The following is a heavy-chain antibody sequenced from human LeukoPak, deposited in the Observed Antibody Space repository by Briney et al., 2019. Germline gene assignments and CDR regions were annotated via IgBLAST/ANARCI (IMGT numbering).Heavy chain of an antibody. CDR1: GGSFSGYY. V-gene: IGHV4-34*01. J-gene: IGHJ4*02. CDR3: ASGQGNDSSGFDY. Sequence: SETLSLTCAVYGGSFSGYYWSWIRQPPGKGLEWIGEINHSGSTNYNPSLKSRVTISVDTSKNQFSLKLSSVTAADTAVYYCASGQGNDSSGFDYWGQGTLVTVSS. CDR2: INHSGST. D-gene: IGHD3-22*01.